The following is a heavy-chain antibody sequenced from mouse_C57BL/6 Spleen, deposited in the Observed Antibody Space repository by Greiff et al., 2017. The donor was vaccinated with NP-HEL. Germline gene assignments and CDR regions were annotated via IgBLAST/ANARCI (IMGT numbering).Heavy chain of an antibody. V-gene: IGHV5-16*01. Sequence: EVKLVESEGGLVQPGSSMKLSCTASGFTFSDYYMAWVRQVPEKGLEWVANINYDGSSTYYLDSLKSRFIISRDNAKNILYLQMSSLKSEDTATYYCAREGMVCYYSYYAMDYWGQGTSVTVSS. J-gene: IGHJ4*01. D-gene: IGHD1-1*01. CDR1: GFTFSDYY. CDR2: INYDGSST. CDR3: AREGMVCYYSYYAMDY.